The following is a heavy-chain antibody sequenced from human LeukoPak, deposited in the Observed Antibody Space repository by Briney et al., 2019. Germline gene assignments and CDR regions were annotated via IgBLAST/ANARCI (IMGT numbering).Heavy chain of an antibody. CDR3: TTDLIKAGFTMIVVPPGGDAFDI. CDR1: GFTFSSYA. CDR2: ISYDGSNK. D-gene: IGHD3-22*01. Sequence: GGSLRLSCAASGFTFSSYAMHWVRQAPGKGLGWVAVISYDGSNKYYADSVKGRFTISRDNSKNTLYLQMNSLKTEDTAVYYCTTDLIKAGFTMIVVPPGGDAFDIWGQGTMVTVSS. V-gene: IGHV3-30-3*01. J-gene: IGHJ3*02.